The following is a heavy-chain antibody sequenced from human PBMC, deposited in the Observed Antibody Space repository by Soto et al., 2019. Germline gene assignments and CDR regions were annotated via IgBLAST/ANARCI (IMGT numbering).Heavy chain of an antibody. CDR2: IYYSGST. J-gene: IGHJ4*02. CDR1: GGSISSSSYY. CDR3: ASNVNIVAPTILSY. Sequence: SETLSLTCTVSGGSISSSSYYWGWIRQPPGKGLEWIGSIYYSGSTYYNPSLKSRVTISVDTSKNQLSLKLSSVTAADTAVYYCASNVNIVAPTILSYWGQGTLVTVSS. D-gene: IGHD5-12*01. V-gene: IGHV4-39*01.